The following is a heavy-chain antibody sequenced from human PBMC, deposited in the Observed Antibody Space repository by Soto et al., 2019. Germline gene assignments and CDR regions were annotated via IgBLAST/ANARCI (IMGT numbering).Heavy chain of an antibody. J-gene: IGHJ6*03. V-gene: IGHV4-59*01. CDR3: ASGGYCSGGSCYDLHYYYYYMDV. CDR2: IYYSGST. D-gene: IGHD2-15*01. Sequence: KASETLSLTCTGSGGSISSYYWSWIRQPPGKGLEWIGYIYYSGSTNYNPSLKSRVTISVDTSKNQFSLKLSSVTAADTAVYYCASGGYCSGGSCYDLHYYYYYMDVWGKGTTVTVSS. CDR1: GGSISSYY.